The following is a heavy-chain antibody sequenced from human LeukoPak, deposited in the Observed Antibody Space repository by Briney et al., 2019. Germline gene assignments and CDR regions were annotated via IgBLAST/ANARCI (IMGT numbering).Heavy chain of an antibody. CDR2: INHRGST. V-gene: IGHV4-34*01. D-gene: IGHD4-17*01. J-gene: IGHJ4*02. CDR3: ARSTTVTTAPVDY. Sequence: SETLPLTCAVYGGSFSGYYWSWIRQPPGKGLEWIGEINHRGSTNYNPSLKSRVTISVDTSKNQFSLKLSSVTAADTAVYYCARSTTVTTAPVDYWGQGTLVTASS. CDR1: GGSFSGYY.